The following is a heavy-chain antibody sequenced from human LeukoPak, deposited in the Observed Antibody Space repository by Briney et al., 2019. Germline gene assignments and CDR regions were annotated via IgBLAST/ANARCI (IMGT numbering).Heavy chain of an antibody. V-gene: IGHV3-23*01. D-gene: IGHD5-24*01. CDR3: AKDIQLSA. Sequence: GGSLRLSCAASGFNFNDAAMTWVRQPPGKGLEWVSLIASSGRNTYYTDSVRGRFTISRDNSKKTLSLQMNSLRVEDTAIYYCAKDIQLSAWGLGTMVTVSS. CDR2: IASSGRNT. J-gene: IGHJ3*01. CDR1: GFNFNDAA.